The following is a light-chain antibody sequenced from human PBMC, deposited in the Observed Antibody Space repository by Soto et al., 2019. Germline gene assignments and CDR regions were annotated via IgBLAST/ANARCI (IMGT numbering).Light chain of an antibody. V-gene: IGKV1-39*01. J-gene: IGKJ1*01. CDR1: QLISSW. CDR2: AAS. Sequence: DIQMTQSPSTLSASVGDSVTITCRASQLISSWLAWYQQKPGKAPKLLIYAASSLQSGVPSRFSGSGSGTDFTLTISSLQPEEFATDYGQQRYSTPRTFGQGTKVDIK. CDR3: QQRYSTPRT.